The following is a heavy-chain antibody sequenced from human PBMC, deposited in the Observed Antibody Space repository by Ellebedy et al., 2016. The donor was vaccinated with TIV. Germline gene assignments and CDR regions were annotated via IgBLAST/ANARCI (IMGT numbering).Heavy chain of an antibody. Sequence: PAGSLRLSCVASGFSFSTYGMHWVRQAPGKGLEWVAFKRFDGRNEYNGASVKGRFIISRDLSKNTLYLQMNRMTSDDTGIYYCTRETNPPPGALAGTGFDCWGQGTLVIVSS. V-gene: IGHV3-30*02. CDR2: KRFDGRNE. CDR3: TRETNPPPGALAGTGFDC. J-gene: IGHJ4*02. CDR1: GFSFSTYG. D-gene: IGHD6-19*01.